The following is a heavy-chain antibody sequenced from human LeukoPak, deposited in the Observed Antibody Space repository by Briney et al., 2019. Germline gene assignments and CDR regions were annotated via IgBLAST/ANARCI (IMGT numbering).Heavy chain of an antibody. J-gene: IGHJ4*02. Sequence: SETLSLTCTVSGDSMTNNYWSWIRQSPGKGLEWVGYVSYRGSTDYNASLKGRVTASLGTSKSQFSLKMNSVSAADTAVYYCARVGSGSSYYFDSWGQGSLVTVSS. CDR2: VSYRGST. CDR3: ARVGSGSSYYFDS. D-gene: IGHD3-10*01. V-gene: IGHV4-59*01. CDR1: GDSMTNNY.